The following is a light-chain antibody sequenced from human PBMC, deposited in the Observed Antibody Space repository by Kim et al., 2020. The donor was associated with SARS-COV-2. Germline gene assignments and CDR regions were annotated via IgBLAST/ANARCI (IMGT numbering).Light chain of an antibody. Sequence: ASVGDGVTITCRASQGIINYLAWYQQKPGEAPKLLIYAASTLQFGVSTRFSGSGSGTEFTLTISDLQPEDVATYYCQKYDTAPWTFGHGTKVDIK. CDR3: QKYDTAPWT. CDR2: AAS. V-gene: IGKV1-27*01. CDR1: QGIINY. J-gene: IGKJ1*01.